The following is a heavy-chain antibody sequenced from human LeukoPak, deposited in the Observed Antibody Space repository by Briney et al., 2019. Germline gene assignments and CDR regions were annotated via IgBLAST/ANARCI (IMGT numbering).Heavy chain of an antibody. CDR2: ISYDGSNK. CDR3: AKGDYGDYGDYYYGMDV. V-gene: IGHV3-30*18. D-gene: IGHD4-17*01. Sequence: PGGSLRLSCAAYGFTFSSYGMHWVRQAPGKGLEWVAVISYDGSNKYYADSVKGRFTISRDNSKNTLYLQMNSLRAEDTAVYYCAKGDYGDYGDYYYGMDVWGQGTTVTVSS. CDR1: GFTFSSYG. J-gene: IGHJ6*02.